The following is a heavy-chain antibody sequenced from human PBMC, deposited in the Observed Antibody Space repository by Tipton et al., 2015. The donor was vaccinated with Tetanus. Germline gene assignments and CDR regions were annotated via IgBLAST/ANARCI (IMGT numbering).Heavy chain of an antibody. CDR1: GFTFSNYA. J-gene: IGHJ4*02. V-gene: IGHV3-7*01. D-gene: IGHD2/OR15-2a*01. CDR2: IKEDGSEM. Sequence: GSLRLSCAASGFTFSNYAMAWVRQAPGKGLEWVANIKEDGSEMYYADSVKGRFTISRDNARNSLSVHMNSLTAEDTAVYYCARLRVYCSTACYSREDYWGQGTLVTVSS. CDR3: ARLRVYCSTACYSREDY.